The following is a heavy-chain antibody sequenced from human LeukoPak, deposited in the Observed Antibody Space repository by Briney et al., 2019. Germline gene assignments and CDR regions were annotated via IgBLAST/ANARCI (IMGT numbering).Heavy chain of an antibody. CDR3: AGRDSARNPWAY. Sequence: GVSLRLSCAASGFTFTNFWMNWIRRAPGGGVEWVANIRPDGSELFYVDSVKGRFTISRDNAKNSEYLQMNSLRADDTAVYYCAGRDSARNPWAYWGQGTLVTVST. V-gene: IGHV3-7*01. J-gene: IGHJ4*02. CDR1: GFTFTNFW. D-gene: IGHD4-11*01. CDR2: IRPDGSEL.